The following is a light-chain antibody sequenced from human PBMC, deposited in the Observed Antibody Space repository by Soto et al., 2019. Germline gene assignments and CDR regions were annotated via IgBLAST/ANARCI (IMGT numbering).Light chain of an antibody. CDR3: QQYNTYWT. Sequence: EIQMTQSPSTLSASVGDRVTITCRASQSISYWLAWYQQKPGKAPKVLIYDASSLESGVPSRFSGSGSGTEFTLTISSLQPDDLATYYCQQYNTYWTFGQGTKV. J-gene: IGKJ1*01. CDR1: QSISYW. CDR2: DAS. V-gene: IGKV1-5*01.